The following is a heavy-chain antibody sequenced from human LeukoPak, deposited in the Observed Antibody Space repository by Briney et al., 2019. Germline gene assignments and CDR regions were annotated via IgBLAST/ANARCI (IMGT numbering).Heavy chain of an antibody. CDR2: INPNSGGT. V-gene: IGHV1-2*02. Sequence: ASVKVSCKASGYTFTGYYMHWVRQAPGQGREWMGWINPNSGGTNYAQKFQGRVTMTRDTSISTAYMELSRLRSDDTAVYYCAREGYCSGGSCYSWFDPWGQGTLVTVSS. CDR1: GYTFTGYY. CDR3: AREGYCSGGSCYSWFDP. D-gene: IGHD2-15*01. J-gene: IGHJ5*02.